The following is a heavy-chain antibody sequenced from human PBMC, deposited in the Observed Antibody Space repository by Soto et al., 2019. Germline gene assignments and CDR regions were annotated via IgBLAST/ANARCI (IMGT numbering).Heavy chain of an antibody. CDR3: ASLGPHYNCSSTSCYFDY. Sequence: SETLSLTCTVSGGSISSYYWSWIRQPPGKGLEWIGYIYYSGSTNYNPSLKSRVTISVDTSKNQFSLKLSSVTAADTAVYYCASLGPHYNCSSTSCYFDYWGQGTLVTVSS. D-gene: IGHD2-2*01. CDR2: IYYSGST. V-gene: IGHV4-59*08. CDR1: GGSISSYY. J-gene: IGHJ4*02.